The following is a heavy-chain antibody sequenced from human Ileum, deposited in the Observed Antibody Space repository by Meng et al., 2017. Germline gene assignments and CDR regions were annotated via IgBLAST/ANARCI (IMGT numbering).Heavy chain of an antibody. CDR1: GYIFTRYG. V-gene: IGHV1-18*01. Sequence: QVQLVQSGADVNKPGAAVKVSCKASGYIFTRYGIGWVRQAPGQGLEWMGWISAYSGNTKYAQKLQGRVTMTTDTSTSTAYMELRNLRSDDTAVYYCARDTVGTTLGDYWGQGTLVTVSS. CDR2: ISAYSGNT. D-gene: IGHD4-23*01. CDR3: ARDTVGTTLGDY. J-gene: IGHJ4*02.